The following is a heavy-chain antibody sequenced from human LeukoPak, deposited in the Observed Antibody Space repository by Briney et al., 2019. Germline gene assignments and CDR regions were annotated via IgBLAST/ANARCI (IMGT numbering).Heavy chain of an antibody. V-gene: IGHV3-15*01. CDR3: STWNYDEPSAY. CDR1: GFTFRDAW. J-gene: IGHJ4*02. D-gene: IGHD1-7*01. Sequence: PGGSLRLSCAASGFTFRDAWMTWVRQAPGKGLEWVGRIRSRADGGTAEYATAVEGRFTISRDDSTNTLYLHMSNVKTEDTAVYYCSTWNYDEPSAYWGQGTLVTVSS. CDR2: IRSRADGGTA.